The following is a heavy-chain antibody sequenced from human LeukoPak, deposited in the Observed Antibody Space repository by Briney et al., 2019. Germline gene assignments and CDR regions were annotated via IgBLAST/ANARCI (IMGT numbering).Heavy chain of an antibody. D-gene: IGHD2-15*01. CDR3: ARGVVAAPQTFDY. Sequence: SETLSLTCTVSDGSISDSYWSWIRQSPGKGLEWIGYIFYTGFTHYNPSLESRVTISVDTSKKHFSLRLKSVTAADTAVYYCARGVVAAPQTFDYWGQGTLVTVSS. CDR2: IFYTGFT. V-gene: IGHV4-59*01. J-gene: IGHJ4*02. CDR1: DGSISDSY.